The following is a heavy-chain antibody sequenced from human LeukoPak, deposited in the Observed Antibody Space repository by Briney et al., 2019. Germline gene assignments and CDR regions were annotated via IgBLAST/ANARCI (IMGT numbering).Heavy chain of an antibody. CDR2: IIPIFGIA. CDR1: GGTFSSYA. Sequence: SVKVSCKASGGTFSSYAISWARQAPGQGLEWMGRIIPIFGIANYAQKFQGRVTITADKSTSTAYMELSSLRSEDTAVYYCARWASTGYSYGHFDYWGQGTLVTVSS. CDR3: ARWASTGYSYGHFDY. D-gene: IGHD5-18*01. J-gene: IGHJ4*02. V-gene: IGHV1-69*04.